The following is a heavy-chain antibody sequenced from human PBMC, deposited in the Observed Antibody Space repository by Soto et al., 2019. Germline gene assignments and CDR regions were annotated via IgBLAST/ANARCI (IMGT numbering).Heavy chain of an antibody. J-gene: IGHJ4*02. V-gene: IGHV4-30-2*01. Sequence: PSETLSLTCAVSGGSISSGGYSWSWIRQPAGKGLEWIGYIYHSGSTYYNPSLKSRVTISVDRSKNQFSLKLSSVTAADTAVYYCARAPGYDYGDNPFDYWGQGTLVTVSS. CDR1: GGSISSGGYS. CDR3: ARAPGYDYGDNPFDY. D-gene: IGHD4-17*01. CDR2: IYHSGST.